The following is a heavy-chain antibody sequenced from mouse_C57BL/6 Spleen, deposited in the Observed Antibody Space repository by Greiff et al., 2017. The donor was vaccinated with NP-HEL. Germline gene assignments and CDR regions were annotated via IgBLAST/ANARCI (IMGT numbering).Heavy chain of an antibody. D-gene: IGHD2-5*01. J-gene: IGHJ3*01. CDR2: IDPENGDT. V-gene: IGHV14-4*01. CDR3: TTAYYSNWFAY. CDR1: GFNIKDDY. Sequence: EVMLVESGAELVRPGASVKLSCTASGFNIKDDYMHWVKQRPEQGLEWIGWIDPENGDTEYASKFQGKATITADTSSNTAYLQLSSLTSEDTAVYYCTTAYYSNWFAYWGQGTLVTVSA.